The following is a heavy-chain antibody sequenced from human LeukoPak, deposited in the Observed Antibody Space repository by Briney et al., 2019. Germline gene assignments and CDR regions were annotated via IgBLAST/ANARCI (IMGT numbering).Heavy chain of an antibody. D-gene: IGHD6-13*01. CDR2: VDYTGIT. V-gene: IGHV4-59*08. CDR1: GDSISTYY. J-gene: IGHJ4*02. CDR3: ASASSSWFQGFAY. Sequence: SETLSLTCTVSGDSISTYYWGWIRQPPGKGLEWIGNVDYTGITNNNPSLKSRVSITADTSKNRVSLKMSSVTAADTAVYYCASASSSWFQGFAYWGQGALVTVSS.